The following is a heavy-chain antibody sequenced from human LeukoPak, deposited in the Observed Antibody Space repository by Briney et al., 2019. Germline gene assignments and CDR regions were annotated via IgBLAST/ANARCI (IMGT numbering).Heavy chain of an antibody. Sequence: SETLSLTCTVSGGSISSGGYYWSWIRQPPGKGLEWIGYIYHSGSTYYNPSLKSRVTISVDRSKNQFSLKLSSVTAADTAVYYCARERGGALRSIYSNGAFDIWGQGTMVTVSS. CDR3: ARERGGALRSIYSNGAFDI. CDR2: IYHSGST. V-gene: IGHV4-30-2*01. D-gene: IGHD4-11*01. J-gene: IGHJ3*02. CDR1: GGSISSGGYY.